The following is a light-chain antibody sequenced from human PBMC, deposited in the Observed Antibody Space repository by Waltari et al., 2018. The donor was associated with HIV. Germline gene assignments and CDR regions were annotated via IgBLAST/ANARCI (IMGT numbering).Light chain of an antibody. CDR3: QQSVTSPPM. CDR1: QSISPY. V-gene: IGKV1-39*01. CDR2: AAS. J-gene: IGKJ4*02. Sequence: DIEMTQSPSSLSTYVGYRVTITCRASQSISPYLNWYQQRPGRAPKLLIYAASSLQTGVPSRFSASGSGTDFTLTISSLQPEDFATYYCQQSVTSPPMFGGGTKVEIK.